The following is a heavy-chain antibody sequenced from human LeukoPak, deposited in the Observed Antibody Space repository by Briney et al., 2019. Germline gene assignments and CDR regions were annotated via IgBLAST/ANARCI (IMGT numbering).Heavy chain of an antibody. CDR3: ARGAYSSGWAYFDH. J-gene: IGHJ4*02. CDR2: IAGDDDR. Sequence: GGSLRLSCAASGFIFSPYAMSWVRQAPGKGLEWVAGIAGDDDRFYADSVKGRFSISRDNSKNTVDLQMNSLRVEDTAVYYCARGAYSSGWAYFDHWGQGTLVTVSS. CDR1: GFIFSPYA. D-gene: IGHD6-19*01. V-gene: IGHV3-23*01.